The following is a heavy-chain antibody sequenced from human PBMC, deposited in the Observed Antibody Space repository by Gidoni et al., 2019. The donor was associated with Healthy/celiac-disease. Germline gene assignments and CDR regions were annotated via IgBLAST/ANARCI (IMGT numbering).Heavy chain of an antibody. CDR3: ARLDYDYVWGSYS. D-gene: IGHD3-16*01. Sequence: QVQLQESGPGLVKPSETLSLTCPVSGGSISSYYWSWIRQPPGKGLEWIGYIYYSGSTNYNPYLKSRITRSVDTSKNQFSLKLSSVTAADTAVYYCARLDYDYVWGSYSWGQGTLVTVSS. J-gene: IGHJ4*02. CDR1: GGSISSYY. CDR2: IYYSGST. V-gene: IGHV4-59*01.